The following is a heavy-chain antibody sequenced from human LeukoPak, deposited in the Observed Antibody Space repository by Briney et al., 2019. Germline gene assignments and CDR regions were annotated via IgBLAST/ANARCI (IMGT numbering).Heavy chain of an antibody. J-gene: IGHJ4*02. Sequence: GRSLRLSCAASGFTFSSYATHWVRQAPGKGLEWVAVISYDGSNKYYADSVKGRFTISRDNSKNTLYLQMNSLRAEDTAVYYCARVSGSSSWYVPFDYWGQGTLVTVSS. D-gene: IGHD6-13*01. CDR3: ARVSGSSSWYVPFDY. CDR1: GFTFSSYA. V-gene: IGHV3-30-3*01. CDR2: ISYDGSNK.